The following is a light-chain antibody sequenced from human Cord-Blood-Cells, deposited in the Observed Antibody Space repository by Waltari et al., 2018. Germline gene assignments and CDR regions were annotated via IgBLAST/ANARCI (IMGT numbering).Light chain of an antibody. CDR1: QSISSW. J-gene: IGKJ2*01. V-gene: IGKV1-5*03. CDR2: KAS. Sequence: DIQMTQSPSTLSASVGDRVTITCRASQSISSWLAWYQQKPGKAPKLLIYKASSLESGVPSRFSGRGSGTEFTLTISSLQPDDFATYYCQQYNSYSTFGQWTKLEIK. CDR3: QQYNSYST.